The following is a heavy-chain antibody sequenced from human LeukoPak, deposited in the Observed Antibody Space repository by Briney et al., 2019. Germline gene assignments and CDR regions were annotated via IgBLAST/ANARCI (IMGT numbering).Heavy chain of an antibody. CDR1: GFTFSSYW. J-gene: IGHJ4*02. Sequence: GGSLRLSCAASGFTFSSYWMSWVRQAPGKGLEWVATIKNDGSEKKYEDSVKGRFTISRDNAKNSLYLQMSGLRAEDTAVYFCATADWFSFDFWGQGTLVTVSS. CDR3: ATADWFSFDF. D-gene: IGHD3-9*01. CDR2: IKNDGSEK. V-gene: IGHV3-7*04.